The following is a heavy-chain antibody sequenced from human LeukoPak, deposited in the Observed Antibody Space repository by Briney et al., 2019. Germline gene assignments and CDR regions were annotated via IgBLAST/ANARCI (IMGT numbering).Heavy chain of an antibody. CDR3: ARSRRSQFRIILALYYYYYMDV. CDR2: MNPNSGNT. D-gene: IGHD1-14*01. V-gene: IGHV1-8*03. CDR1: GYTFTSYD. Sequence: EASVKVSCKASGYTFTSYDINWVRQASGQGLEGMGWMNPNSGNTVYAQKFQGRVTITRNTSISTAYMELSSLRSEDTAVYYCARSRRSQFRIILALYYYYYMDVWGKGTTVTVSS. J-gene: IGHJ6*03.